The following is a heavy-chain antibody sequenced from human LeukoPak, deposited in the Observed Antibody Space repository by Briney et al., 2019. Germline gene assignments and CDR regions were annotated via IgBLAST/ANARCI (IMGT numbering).Heavy chain of an antibody. CDR2: IIPILGIA. D-gene: IGHD2-2*02. J-gene: IGHJ4*02. V-gene: IGHV1-69*04. Sequence: ASVKVSCKASGGTFSSYAISWVRQAPGQGLEWMGRIIPILGIANYAQKFQGRVTITADKSTSTAYMELSSLRSEDTAVYYCARSYCSSTSCYTGFDYWGQGTLVTVSS. CDR3: ARSYCSSTSCYTGFDY. CDR1: GGTFSSYA.